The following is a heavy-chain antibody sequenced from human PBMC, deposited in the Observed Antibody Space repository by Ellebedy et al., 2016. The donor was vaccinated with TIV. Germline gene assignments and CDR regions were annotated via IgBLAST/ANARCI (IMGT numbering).Heavy chain of an antibody. J-gene: IGHJ6*02. V-gene: IGHV5-10-1*01. D-gene: IGHD3-16*01. CDR3: ATLWGGVPGDYYTMDV. Sequence: PGGSLRLSCKGSGYSFTNYWIEWVRQMPGKGLEWMGRIDPSNSNSNYSPSFQGHVTISADRTISTVYLQWSNLKASDTAMYYCATLWGGVPGDYYTMDVWGQGTTVTVSS. CDR2: IDPSNSNS. CDR1: GYSFTNYW.